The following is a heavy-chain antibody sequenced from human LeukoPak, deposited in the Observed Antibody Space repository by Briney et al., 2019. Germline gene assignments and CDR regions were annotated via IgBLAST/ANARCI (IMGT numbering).Heavy chain of an antibody. CDR1: GFTFSNYW. J-gene: IGHJ4*02. CDR2: IKQDGSEK. D-gene: IGHD5-18*01. V-gene: IGHV3-7*01. CDR3: ASEGEFGYGYFY. Sequence: GGSLRLSCAASGFTFSNYWMSWVRQAPGKGLEWVANIKQDGSEKNYVDSVKDRFTISRDNAENSLYLQMNSLRAEDTAVYYCASEGEFGYGYFYWGQGTLVTVSS.